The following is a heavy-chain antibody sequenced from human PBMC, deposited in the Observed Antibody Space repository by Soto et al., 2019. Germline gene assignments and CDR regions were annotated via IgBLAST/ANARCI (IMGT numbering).Heavy chain of an antibody. J-gene: IGHJ4*02. D-gene: IGHD1-1*01. Sequence: ASETRSLTWTVSAGSISRYYCRWIWHPPGKGLEWIGYIYYSGSTNYNPSLKSRVTISVDTSKNQFSLKLSSVTASYSGVDDHPERVDFWSQGTLVPVSS. CDR2: IYYSGST. V-gene: IGHV4-59*01. CDR1: AGSISRYY. CDR3: PERVDF.